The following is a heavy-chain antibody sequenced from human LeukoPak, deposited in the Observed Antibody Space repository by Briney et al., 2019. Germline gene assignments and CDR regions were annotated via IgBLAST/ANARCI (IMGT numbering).Heavy chain of an antibody. CDR2: ISSDGSST. CDR1: GFTFSNYA. D-gene: IGHD2-2*01. V-gene: IGHV3-64*01. J-gene: IGHJ4*02. CDR3: ASRYCSSTRCYQFDY. Sequence: GGSLRLSCAASGFTFSNYAMPWVRQAPGKGLEYVSAISSDGSSTYYANSVKGRFTISRDNSKNTLYLQMGSLRAEDMAVYYCASRYCSSTRCYQFDYWGQGTLVTVSS.